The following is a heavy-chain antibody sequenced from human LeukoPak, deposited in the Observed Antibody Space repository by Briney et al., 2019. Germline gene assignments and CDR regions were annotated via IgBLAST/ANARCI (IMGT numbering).Heavy chain of an antibody. CDR1: GFTFNTYA. CDR2: ICGSGGCT. D-gene: IGHD6-19*01. CDR3: AKTTVGYSSGRYPGWPADC. Sequence: PGGSLRLSCAASGFTFNTYAIYWVRQAPGKGLELVSGICGSGGCTYYADSVKGRFTISRDNSKNTVYPQMNSLTADDTAVYYCAKTTVGYSSGRYPGWPADCWGQGTLVTVSP. V-gene: IGHV3-23*01. J-gene: IGHJ4*02.